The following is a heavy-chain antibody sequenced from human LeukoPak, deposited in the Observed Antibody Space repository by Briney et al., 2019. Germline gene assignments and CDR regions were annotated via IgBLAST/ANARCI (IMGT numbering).Heavy chain of an antibody. J-gene: IGHJ3*02. CDR2: IYTSGST. CDR3: AREGSRYYYDSRTSGAIDAFDI. D-gene: IGHD3-22*01. V-gene: IGHV4-61*02. CDR1: GGSISSGSYY. Sequence: PSQTLSLTCTVSGGSISSGSYYWSWIRQPAGKGLEWIGRIYTSGSTNYNPSLKSRVTISVDTSKNQFSLKLSSVTAADTAVYYCAREGSRYYYDSRTSGAIDAFDIWGQGTMVTVSS.